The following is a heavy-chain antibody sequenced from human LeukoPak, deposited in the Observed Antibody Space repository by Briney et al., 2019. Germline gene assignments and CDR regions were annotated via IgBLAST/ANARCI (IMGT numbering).Heavy chain of an antibody. Sequence: PGGSLRLSCAASGFTFSTYWMSWVRQVPGKGLEWVSCINWNGGSTGYADSVKGRFTISRDNAKNSLYLQMNSLRAEDTAFYYCARDHVGGIPFDYWGQGTLVTVSS. V-gene: IGHV3-20*04. J-gene: IGHJ4*02. CDR3: ARDHVGGIPFDY. CDR1: GFTFSTYW. CDR2: INWNGGST. D-gene: IGHD3-10*01.